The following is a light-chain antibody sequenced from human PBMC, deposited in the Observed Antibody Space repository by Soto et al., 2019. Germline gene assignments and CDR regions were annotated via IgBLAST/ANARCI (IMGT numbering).Light chain of an antibody. CDR2: GAL. Sequence: GLRQSPGTLSLSPGERAALSCRASQSVSSSYLAWYQQKPGQAPRLLIYGALSRATGIPDRFSGSGSGTDFTLPLSSLQSEDFAVYYCHQYDYWPLTFGGGTKVDNK. J-gene: IGKJ4*01. CDR3: HQYDYWPLT. V-gene: IGKV3-20*01. CDR1: QSVSSSY.